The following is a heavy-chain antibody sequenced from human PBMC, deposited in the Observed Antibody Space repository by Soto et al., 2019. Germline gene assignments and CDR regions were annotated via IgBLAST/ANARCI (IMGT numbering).Heavy chain of an antibody. Sequence: GGSLRLSCAASGFTVSTDWMYWVRQAPGKGLEWVSVIRSGGNTYYADSVEGRFTISRDNSKNTVYLQMNSLRAEDTAVYYCVRENYYYVMDVWGQGTTVTVSS. V-gene: IGHV3-66*01. CDR2: IRSGGNT. CDR1: GFTVSTDW. J-gene: IGHJ6*02. CDR3: VRENYYYVMDV.